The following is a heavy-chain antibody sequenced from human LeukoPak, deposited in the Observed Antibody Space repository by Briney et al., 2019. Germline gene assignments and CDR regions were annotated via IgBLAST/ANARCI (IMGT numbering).Heavy chain of an antibody. V-gene: IGHV1-2*02. J-gene: IGHJ5*02. CDR2: INPNSGGT. CDR3: ARAHRQWLRNWFDP. D-gene: IGHD5-12*01. Sequence: ASVKVSCKTSGYSFNKYYIQWVRQAPGQGLEWMGWINPNSGGTAYAEKFQGRFTMTSDTSISTADMELSGLTSDDTAVYYCARAHRQWLRNWFDPWGQGTLVTVSS. CDR1: GYSFNKYY.